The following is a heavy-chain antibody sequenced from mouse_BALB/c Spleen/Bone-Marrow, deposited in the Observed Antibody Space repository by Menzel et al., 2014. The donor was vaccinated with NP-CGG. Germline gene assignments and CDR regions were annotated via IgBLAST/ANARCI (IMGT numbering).Heavy chain of an antibody. CDR3: TRDRGDY. J-gene: IGHJ4*01. Sequence: VQLKGSGGGLVKPGESLKLSCAASGFIFSYYAMSWVRQSPEKRLEWVAEISSGGSYTYYPDTVTGRFTISRDNAKNTLYLEMSSLRSEDTAMYYCTRDRGDYWGQGTSVTVSS. V-gene: IGHV5-9-4*01. CDR2: ISSGGSYT. CDR1: GFIFSYYA. D-gene: IGHD3-1*01.